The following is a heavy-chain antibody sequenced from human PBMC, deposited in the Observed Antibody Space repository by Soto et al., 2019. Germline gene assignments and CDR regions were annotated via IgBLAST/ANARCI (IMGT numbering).Heavy chain of an antibody. J-gene: IGHJ3*02. CDR1: GYTFTSYD. CDR2: INAGNGNT. Sequence: ASVKVSCKASGYTFTSYDINWVRQATGQRLEWMGWINAGNGNTKYSQKFQGRVTITRDTSASTAYMELSSLRSEDTAVYYCARARYSSGWYDPRGAFDIWGQGTMVTVSS. D-gene: IGHD6-19*01. CDR3: ARARYSSGWYDPRGAFDI. V-gene: IGHV1-3*01.